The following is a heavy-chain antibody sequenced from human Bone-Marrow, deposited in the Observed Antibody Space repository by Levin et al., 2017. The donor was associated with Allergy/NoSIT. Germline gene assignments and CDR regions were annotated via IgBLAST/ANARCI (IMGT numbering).Heavy chain of an antibody. D-gene: IGHD3-22*01. Sequence: SGPTLVKPTQTLTLTCTFSGFSLSNSGVGVGWIRQSPGKAPEWLALIYWNDDKRYSPSLKSRLTITKDISKDQVVLTMNNMDPVDTGTYYCAHSNILDGSGYYYTYLGYWGQGAVVTVSS. V-gene: IGHV2-5*01. CDR1: GFSLSNSGVG. CDR2: IYWNDDK. CDR3: AHSNILDGSGYYYTYLGY. J-gene: IGHJ4*02.